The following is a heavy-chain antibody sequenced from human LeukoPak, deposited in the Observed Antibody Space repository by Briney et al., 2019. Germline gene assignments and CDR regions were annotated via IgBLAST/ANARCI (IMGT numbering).Heavy chain of an antibody. J-gene: IGHJ5*02. Sequence: PSQTLSLTCAVSGGSISSGGYSWSWIRQPPGKGLEWIGYIYHSGSTYYNPSLKSRVTISVDRSKNQFSLKLSSVTAADTAVYYCARAKYYDILTGRNDNWFDPWGQGTLSPSPQ. CDR1: GGSISSGGYS. CDR2: IYHSGST. CDR3: ARAKYYDILTGRNDNWFDP. D-gene: IGHD3-9*01. V-gene: IGHV4-30-2*01.